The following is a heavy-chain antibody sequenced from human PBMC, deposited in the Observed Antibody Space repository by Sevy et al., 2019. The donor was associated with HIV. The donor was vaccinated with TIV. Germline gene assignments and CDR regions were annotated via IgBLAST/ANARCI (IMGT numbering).Heavy chain of an antibody. CDR2: IKQDAGQK. Sequence: GGSLRLSCAASGFTFSKYWMGWVRQAPGKGLEWVANIKQDAGQKYYVDSVKGRFTIYRDDAKNSLYLQMNSLGAEDTAVYFCARDDGNYYFHYWGQGTLVTVSS. J-gene: IGHJ4*02. CDR1: GFTFSKYW. CDR3: ARDDGNYYFHY. D-gene: IGHD1-7*01. V-gene: IGHV3-7*01.